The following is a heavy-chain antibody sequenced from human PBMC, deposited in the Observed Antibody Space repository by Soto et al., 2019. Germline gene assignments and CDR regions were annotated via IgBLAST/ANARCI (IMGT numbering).Heavy chain of an antibody. V-gene: IGHV3-30*18. D-gene: IGHD2-21*01. CDR2: ISYDGSKK. CDR1: GFSFSSYG. Sequence: QVQLVESWGGVVQSGRSLRLSCAASGFSFSSYGMHWVRQAQGKGLEWVAVISYDGSKKYYAGSVKGRFTISRDNSKNTLYLQINSLRAEDTAVYSCANWGGAFDIWGQGTMVTVSS. CDR3: ANWGGAFDI. J-gene: IGHJ3*02.